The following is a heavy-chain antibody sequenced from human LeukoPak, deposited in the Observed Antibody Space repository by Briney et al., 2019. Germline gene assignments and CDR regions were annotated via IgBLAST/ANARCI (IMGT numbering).Heavy chain of an antibody. CDR2: TYYRSKWYN. V-gene: IGHV6-1*01. Sequence: SQTLSLTCAISGDSVSSNSVTWNWIRQSPSRGLEWLGRTYYRSKWYNDYAVSVKSRIIINPDTSKNQFSLQLNSVTPEDTAVYYCARGWQVRYMDVWGKGTTVTVSS. CDR1: GDSVSSNSVT. CDR3: ARGWQVRYMDV. D-gene: IGHD5-24*01. J-gene: IGHJ6*03.